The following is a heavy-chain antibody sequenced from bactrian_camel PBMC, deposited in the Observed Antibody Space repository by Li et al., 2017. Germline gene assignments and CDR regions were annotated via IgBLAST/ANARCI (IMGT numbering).Heavy chain of an antibody. CDR3: VRDRSADYSFGD. CDR2: VNGDGGYT. CDR1: GFTFSSSW. D-gene: IGHD2*01. V-gene: IGHV3S25*01. Sequence: QVQLVESGGVLVQPGGSLRLSCAASGFTFSSSWMYWVRQAPGKGVEWVSLVNGDGGYTYYADSLKGRFTISRDNAKNTVYLQMNSLKPDDTAVYYCVRDRSADYSFGDWGQGTQVTVS. J-gene: IGHJ4*01.